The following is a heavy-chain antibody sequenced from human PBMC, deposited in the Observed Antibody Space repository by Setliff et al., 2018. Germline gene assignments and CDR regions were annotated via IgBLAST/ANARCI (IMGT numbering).Heavy chain of an antibody. CDR1: GDSVSRSY. V-gene: IGHV4-59*08. Sequence: SETLSLTCTVSGDSVSRSYWGWMRQPPGKGLEWIGYISYSGSTTYNPSLKSRVTISLDMSKNGFSLNLTSVTAADTAFYYCARLSPYNTGPPFDYWGQGTLVTVSS. J-gene: IGHJ4*02. D-gene: IGHD2-8*02. CDR3: ARLSPYNTGPPFDY. CDR2: ISYSGST.